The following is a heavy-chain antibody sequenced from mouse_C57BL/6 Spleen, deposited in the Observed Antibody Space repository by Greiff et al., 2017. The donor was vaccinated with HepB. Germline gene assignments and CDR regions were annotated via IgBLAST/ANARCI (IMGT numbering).Heavy chain of an antibody. D-gene: IGHD2-12*01. J-gene: IGHJ1*03. CDR3: ARSSACYSAWWYFDV. V-gene: IGHV1-64*01. CDR2: IHPNSGST. CDR1: GYTFTSYW. Sequence: VQLQQPGAELVKPGASVKLSCKASGYTFTSYWMHWVKQRPGQGLEWIGMIHPNSGSTNYNEKFKSKATLTVDKSSSTAYMQLSSLTSEDSAVYYCARSSACYSAWWYFDVWGTGTTVTVSS.